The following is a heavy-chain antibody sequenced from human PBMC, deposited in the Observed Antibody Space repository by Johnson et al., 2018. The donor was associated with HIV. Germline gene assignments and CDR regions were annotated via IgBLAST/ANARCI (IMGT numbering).Heavy chain of an antibody. Sequence: QVQLVESGGGVVQPGRSLGLSCTASGFTFSRNSMHWVRQPPGKGLEWVAVISFDGTEKHYGDSVRGRFTISRDNSKNTLSLQMNSLTTEDTAIYYCARGSLIDDSFPEWGQVTMVLVSS. J-gene: IGHJ3*01. CDR3: ARGSLIDDSFPE. CDR2: ISFDGTEK. V-gene: IGHV3-30*04. D-gene: IGHD2-8*01. CDR1: GFTFSRNS.